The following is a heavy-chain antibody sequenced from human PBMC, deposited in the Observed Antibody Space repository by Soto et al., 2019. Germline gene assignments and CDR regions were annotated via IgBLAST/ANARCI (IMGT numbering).Heavy chain of an antibody. D-gene: IGHD6-6*01. Sequence: SETLSLTCAVYGGSFSGYYWSWIRQPPGKGLEWIGEINHSGSTNYNPSLKSRVTISVDTSKNQFSLKLSSVTAADTAVYYCARIPRVRAARPQGYYYYGMDVWGQGTTVTVSS. V-gene: IGHV4-34*01. CDR3: ARIPRVRAARPQGYYYYGMDV. CDR1: GGSFSGYY. J-gene: IGHJ6*02. CDR2: INHSGST.